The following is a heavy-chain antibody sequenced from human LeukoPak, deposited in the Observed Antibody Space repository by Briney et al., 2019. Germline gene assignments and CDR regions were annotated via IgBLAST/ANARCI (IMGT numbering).Heavy chain of an antibody. Sequence: PGGSLRLSCAASGFTFSSYGMHWVRQAPGKGLEWAAFIRYDGSNKYYADSVKGRFTISRDNSKNTLYLQMNSLRAEDTAVYYCAKDMRPYYYGSGSWNPWGQGTLVTVSS. J-gene: IGHJ5*02. CDR1: GFTFSSYG. CDR3: AKDMRPYYYGSGSWNP. CDR2: IRYDGSNK. V-gene: IGHV3-30*02. D-gene: IGHD3-10*01.